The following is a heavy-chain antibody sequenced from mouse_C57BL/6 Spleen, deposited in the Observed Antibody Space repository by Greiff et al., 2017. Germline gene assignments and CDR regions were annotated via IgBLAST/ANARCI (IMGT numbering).Heavy chain of an antibody. CDR2: INPSNGGT. J-gene: IGHJ4*01. CDR1: GYTFTSYW. V-gene: IGHV1-53*01. Sequence: QVHVKQPGTELVKPGASVKLSCKASGYTFTSYWMHWVKQRPGQGLEWIGNINPSNGGTNYNEKFKSKATLTVDKSSSTAYMQLSSLTSEDSAVYYCARAPHYGSMDYWGQGTSVTVSS. CDR3: ARAPHYGSMDY. D-gene: IGHD1-1*01.